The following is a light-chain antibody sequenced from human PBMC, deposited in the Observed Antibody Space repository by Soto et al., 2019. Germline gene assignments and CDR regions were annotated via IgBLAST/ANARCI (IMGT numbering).Light chain of an antibody. J-gene: IGKJ1*01. CDR1: QSISSW. Sequence: DIQMTQSPSTLSASVGDRVTITCRASQSISSWLAWYQQKPGKAPKLLIYDASSLESGVPYRFSGSGSGTEFTLTIRSPQTDDFATYYCQQYNSYSTKTVGQGPK. CDR3: QQYNSYSTKT. V-gene: IGKV1-5*01. CDR2: DAS.